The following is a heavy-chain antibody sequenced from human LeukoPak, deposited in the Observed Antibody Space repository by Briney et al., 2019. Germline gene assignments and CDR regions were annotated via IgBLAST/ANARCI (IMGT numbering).Heavy chain of an antibody. Sequence: GGSLRLSCEASGSTFSNYAMHWVRQAPGTGLEWVAVISYDGSNKFYADSVKGRFTISRDNSKNTLYLQMNSLRTEDTAVYYRAREIRQYYDFWSGYFRTFDYWGQGTLVTVSS. CDR2: ISYDGSNK. D-gene: IGHD3-3*01. CDR1: GSTFSNYA. J-gene: IGHJ4*02. CDR3: AREIRQYYDFWSGYFRTFDY. V-gene: IGHV3-30-3*01.